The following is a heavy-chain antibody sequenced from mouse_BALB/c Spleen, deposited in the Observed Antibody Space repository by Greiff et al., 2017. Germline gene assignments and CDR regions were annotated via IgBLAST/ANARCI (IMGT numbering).Heavy chain of an antibody. CDR3: TSRYDWFAY. Sequence: EVQLQQSGTVLARPGASVKMSCKASVYTFTSYWMHWVKQRPGQGLEWIGAIYPGNSDTSYNQKFKGKAKLTAVTSTSTAYMELSSLTNEDSAVYYCTSRYDWFAYWGQGTLVTVSA. CDR2: IYPGNSDT. V-gene: IGHV1-5*01. D-gene: IGHD2-14*01. CDR1: VYTFTSYW. J-gene: IGHJ3*01.